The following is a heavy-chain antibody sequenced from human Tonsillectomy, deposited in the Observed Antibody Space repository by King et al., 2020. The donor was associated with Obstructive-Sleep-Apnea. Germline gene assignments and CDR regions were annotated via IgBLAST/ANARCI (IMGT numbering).Heavy chain of an antibody. Sequence: VQLVESGGGLVKPGGCLRLSCAASGFTFSTYTMNWVRQAPGKGLEWVSSISSGSSYIYYADSVKGRFTISRDNANNSLYLQMNSLRAEDAAVYYCASAWSDAFDIWGQGTLVTVSS. CDR3: ASAWSDAFDI. J-gene: IGHJ3*02. V-gene: IGHV3-21*01. CDR1: GFTFSTYT. CDR2: ISSGSSYI. D-gene: IGHD1-1*01.